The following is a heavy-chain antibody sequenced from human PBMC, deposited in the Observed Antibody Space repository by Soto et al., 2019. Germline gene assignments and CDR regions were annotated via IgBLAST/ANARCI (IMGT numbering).Heavy chain of an antibody. CDR2: IIPIFGTA. Sequence: QVQLVQSGAEVQKPGSSVKVSCKASGGTFSSYAISWVRQAPGQGLEWMGGIIPIFGTANYAQKFQGRVTITADESTSTAYMELSNRRTEDTAVYYCARAWGDHQPRYYWYFDLWGRGTLVTVSS. V-gene: IGHV1-69*01. CDR1: GGTFSSYA. CDR3: ARAWGDHQPRYYWYFDL. J-gene: IGHJ2*01. D-gene: IGHD7-27*01.